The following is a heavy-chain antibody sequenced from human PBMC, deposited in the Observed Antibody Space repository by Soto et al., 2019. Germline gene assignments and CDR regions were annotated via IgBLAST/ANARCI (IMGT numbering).Heavy chain of an antibody. CDR1: GYTFTGYY. D-gene: IGHD2-15*01. Sequence: QVQLVQSGAEVKKPGASVKVSCKASGYTFTGYYMHWVRQAPGQGLEWMGWINPNSGGTHYAQKFQGWVTMTRDTSISAAYMELGRLRSDDTAVYYCARESRVAADPYYFDYWGQGTLVTVSS. CDR2: INPNSGGT. V-gene: IGHV1-2*04. CDR3: ARESRVAADPYYFDY. J-gene: IGHJ4*02.